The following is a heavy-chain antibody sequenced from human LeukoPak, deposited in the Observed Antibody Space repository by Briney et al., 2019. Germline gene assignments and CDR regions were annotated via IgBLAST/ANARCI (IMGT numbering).Heavy chain of an antibody. D-gene: IGHD6-19*01. Sequence: GGSLRLSCAASGFSFDTYVMRWLRQVPGKGLEWVAAISYDGSGIYYSGPVMGRFTISRDNSRKTLYLEMNRLRVEDTAVYYCARDQRPSGWPYNSFDPWGQGTQVTVSS. J-gene: IGHJ5*02. V-gene: IGHV3-30*07. CDR3: ARDQRPSGWPYNSFDP. CDR1: GFSFDTYV. CDR2: ISYDGSGI.